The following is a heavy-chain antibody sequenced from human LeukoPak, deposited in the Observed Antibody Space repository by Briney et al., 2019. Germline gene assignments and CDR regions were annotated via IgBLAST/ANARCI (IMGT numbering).Heavy chain of an antibody. CDR2: INPNSGDT. D-gene: IGHD3-10*01. Sequence: ASVKVSCKASGYTFTGYYMHWVRQAPGQGLEWMGWINPNSGDTNYAQQFQGRVTMTTDTSTSTAYMELTSLRSDDTAVYYCARDSGITMVRGVIKGAWFDPWGQGTLVTVSS. V-gene: IGHV1-2*02. CDR1: GYTFTGYY. CDR3: ARDSGITMVRGVIKGAWFDP. J-gene: IGHJ5*02.